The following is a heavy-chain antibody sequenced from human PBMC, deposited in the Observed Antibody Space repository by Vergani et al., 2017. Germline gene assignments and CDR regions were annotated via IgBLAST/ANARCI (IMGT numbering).Heavy chain of an antibody. J-gene: IGHJ4*02. Sequence: EVQLVESGGVVVQPGGSLTLSCAASGFTFVDYAMHWVRQAPVKGLEWVSLISWNGGSTYYADSVKRRFTISRDNSKNALYLQMDSLRAEDTALYYCAKGWAYAASSVDQWGQGTLVTVSS. V-gene: IGHV3-43D*03. CDR2: ISWNGGST. CDR3: AKGWAYAASSVDQ. CDR1: GFTFVDYA. D-gene: IGHD3-16*01.